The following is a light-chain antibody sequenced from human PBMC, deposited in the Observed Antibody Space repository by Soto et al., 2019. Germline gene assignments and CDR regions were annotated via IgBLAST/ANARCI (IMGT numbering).Light chain of an antibody. Sequence: DVQMTQSPPSLSASVGDRVTITCRASQTIDRSLNWYQQKPGKAPKLLIYDASNLQSGVPSRFSGSGSATDFTLTISSLQPDDFATYSCQQSHSLPFTFGPGTKVDIK. CDR1: QTIDRS. V-gene: IGKV1-39*01. CDR3: QQSHSLPFT. CDR2: DAS. J-gene: IGKJ3*01.